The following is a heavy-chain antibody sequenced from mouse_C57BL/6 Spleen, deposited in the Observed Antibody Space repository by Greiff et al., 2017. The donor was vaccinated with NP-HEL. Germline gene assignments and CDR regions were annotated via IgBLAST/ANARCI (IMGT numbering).Heavy chain of an antibody. CDR3: ARSGGNYVLYAMDY. V-gene: IGHV2-2*01. CDR1: GFSLTSYG. Sequence: VQLQQSGPGLVQPSQSLSITCTASGFSLTSYGVHWVRQSPGKGLEWLGVIWSGGSTDYNAAFISRLSISKDNSKSQVFFKMNSLQADDTAIYYCARSGGNYVLYAMDYWGQGTSVTVSS. J-gene: IGHJ4*01. D-gene: IGHD2-1*01. CDR2: IWSGGST.